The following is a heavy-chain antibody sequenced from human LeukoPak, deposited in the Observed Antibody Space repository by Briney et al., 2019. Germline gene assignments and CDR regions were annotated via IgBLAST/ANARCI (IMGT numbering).Heavy chain of an antibody. V-gene: IGHV4-59*12. CDR2: IHRSGRT. J-gene: IGHJ4*02. CDR3: AREIVGGFNPGAY. Sequence: SETLSLTCTVSPDSTTSNFWRWVRQPPGKGLEGIGQIHRSGRTNYNPSLQSRVTISIDRSKNQIALELSSVTAADTAVYYCAREIVGGFNPGAYWGQGTLVTVSS. CDR1: PDSTTSNF. D-gene: IGHD1-14*01.